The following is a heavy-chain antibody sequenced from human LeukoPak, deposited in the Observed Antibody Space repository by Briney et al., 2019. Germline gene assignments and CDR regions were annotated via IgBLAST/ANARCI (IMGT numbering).Heavy chain of an antibody. CDR2: IYTSGST. V-gene: IGHV4-61*02. J-gene: IGHJ4*02. CDR3: ARATHADS. CDR1: GGSISSGSYY. Sequence: SETLSLTCTVSGGSISSGSYYWSWIRQPAGKGLEWIGRIYTSGSTNYNPSLKSRVTISVDTSKNQFSLKLSSVTAADTAVYYCARATHADSWGQGTLVTVSS.